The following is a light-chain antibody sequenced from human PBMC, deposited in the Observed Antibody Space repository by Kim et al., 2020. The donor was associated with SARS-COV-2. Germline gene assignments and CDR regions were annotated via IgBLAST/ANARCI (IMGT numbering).Light chain of an antibody. J-gene: IGLJ3*02. CDR2: STN. CDR1: SGSVSTSYY. Sequence: QTVVTQEPSFSVSPGGTVTLTCGLSSGSVSTSYYPSWYQQTPGQAPRTLIYSTNTRSSGVPDRFSGSILGNKAALTITGAQADDESDYYCVLYMGSGIKVFGGGTQRTVL. V-gene: IGLV8-61*01. CDR3: VLYMGSGIKV.